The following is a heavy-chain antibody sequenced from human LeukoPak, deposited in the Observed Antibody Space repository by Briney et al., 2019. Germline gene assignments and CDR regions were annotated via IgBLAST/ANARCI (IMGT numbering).Heavy chain of an antibody. Sequence: PGGSLRLSCAASGFTFRSYGMHWVRQAPGKGLEWVAVISYDGSNKYYADSVKGRFTISRDNSKNTLYLQMNSLRAEDTAVYYCAKEVNYGGNLNIDYWGQGTLVTVSS. J-gene: IGHJ4*02. CDR3: AKEVNYGGNLNIDY. D-gene: IGHD4-23*01. V-gene: IGHV3-30*18. CDR2: ISYDGSNK. CDR1: GFTFRSYG.